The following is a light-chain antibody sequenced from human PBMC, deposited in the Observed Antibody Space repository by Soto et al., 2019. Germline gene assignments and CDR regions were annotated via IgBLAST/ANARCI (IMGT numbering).Light chain of an antibody. J-gene: IGKJ4*01. CDR1: QSVSSY. Sequence: EIVLTQSPGTLSLSPGEGATLSCRASQSVSSYLAWYQQKPGQAPRLLIYDASNRATGIPARFSGSGSGTDFTLTISSLEPEDFAVYYCQQRSNWPPVTFGGGTKVDI. CDR2: DAS. V-gene: IGKV3-11*01. CDR3: QQRSNWPPVT.